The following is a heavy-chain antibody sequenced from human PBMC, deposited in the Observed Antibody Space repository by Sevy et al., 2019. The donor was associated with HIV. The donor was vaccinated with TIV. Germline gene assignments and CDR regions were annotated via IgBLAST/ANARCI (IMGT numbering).Heavy chain of an antibody. CDR3: ARAHYGGKRGWFDP. V-gene: IGHV4-31*03. Sequence: SETLSLTCTVSGGTISSGGYYWSRIRQHPGKGLEWIGYIYYSGSTYYNPSLKSRVTISVDTSKNQFSLKLSSVTAADTAVYYCARAHYGGKRGWFDPWGQGTLVTVSS. CDR2: IYYSGST. D-gene: IGHD4-17*01. CDR1: GGTISSGGYY. J-gene: IGHJ5*02.